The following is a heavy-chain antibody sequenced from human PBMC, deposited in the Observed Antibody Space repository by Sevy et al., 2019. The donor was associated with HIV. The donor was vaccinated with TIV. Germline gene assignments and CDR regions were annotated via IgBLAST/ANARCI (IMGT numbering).Heavy chain of an antibody. V-gene: IGHV4-59*08. CDR2: VYYTGGT. CDR3: ARRNDFDI. Sequence: SETLSLTCTVSGGSINSDHWNWIRQPPGKGLEWIGYVYYTGGTNYNPSLKNRVTISVDRTKNQFSLNLTSVTAADTAGYYRARRNDFDIWGQGTMVTVSS. J-gene: IGHJ3*02. CDR1: GGSINSDH.